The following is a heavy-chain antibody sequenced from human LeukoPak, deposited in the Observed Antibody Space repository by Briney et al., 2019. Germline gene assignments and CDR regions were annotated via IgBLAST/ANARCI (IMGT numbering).Heavy chain of an antibody. CDR2: IWDDGSDK. Sequence: GRSLRLSCAASGFTFRNHGMHWVRQAPGKGLEWVAVIWDDGSDKYYAESVKGRFTISRDNSKNTLYLQMNSLIAEDTAVYYCARDIRSVWLAHWGQGTPVTVSS. D-gene: IGHD5-12*01. CDR1: GFTFRNHG. V-gene: IGHV3-33*01. J-gene: IGHJ4*02. CDR3: ARDIRSVWLAH.